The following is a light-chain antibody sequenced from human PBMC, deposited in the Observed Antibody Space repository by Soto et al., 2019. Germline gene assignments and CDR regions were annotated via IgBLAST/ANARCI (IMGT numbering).Light chain of an antibody. V-gene: IGKV3-20*01. J-gene: IGKJ2*01. CDR1: ESISSSY. CDR2: GAS. Sequence: EIVLTQFPGTLSLSPGESATLSCRTSESISSSYLAWYQQRPGQPPRLLIYGASKTATGIPDRFSGSGSGKDFTLSISRLEPEDFGMYYCQQYSASPRTFGQGTKLEIK. CDR3: QQYSASPRT.